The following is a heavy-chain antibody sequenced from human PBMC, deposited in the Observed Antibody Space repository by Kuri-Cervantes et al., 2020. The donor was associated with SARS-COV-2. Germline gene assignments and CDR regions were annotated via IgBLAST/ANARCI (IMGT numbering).Heavy chain of an antibody. CDR2: IIPILGTA. CDR1: GGTFSSYA. Sequence: SVKVSCKASGGTFSSYAISWVRQAPGQGLEWMGRIIPILGTANYAQKFQGRVMITADKSTSTAYMELSSLRSEDTAVYYCARDLVVPAASGTDYWGQGTLVTVSS. V-gene: IGHV1-69*04. D-gene: IGHD2-2*01. CDR3: ARDLVVPAASGTDY. J-gene: IGHJ4*02.